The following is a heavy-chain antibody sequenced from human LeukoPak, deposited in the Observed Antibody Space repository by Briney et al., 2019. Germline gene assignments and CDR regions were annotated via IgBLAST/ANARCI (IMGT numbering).Heavy chain of an antibody. CDR3: AKDVKYYYDSSGYYDY. V-gene: IGHV3-23*01. J-gene: IGHJ4*02. CDR1: GFTFSSYA. D-gene: IGHD3-22*01. CDR2: ISGSGGST. Sequence: GGSLRLSCAASGFTFSSYAMSWVRQAPGKGLEWVSAISGSGGSTYYADSVKGRFTITRDNSKNTLYLQMNSRRAEDTAVYYFAKDVKYYYDSSGYYDYWGQGTLVTVSS.